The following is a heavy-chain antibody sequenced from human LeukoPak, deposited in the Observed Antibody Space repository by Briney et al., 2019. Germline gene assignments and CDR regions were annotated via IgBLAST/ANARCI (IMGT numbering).Heavy chain of an antibody. Sequence: PGGSLRLSCAASGFTFDDYAMHWVRQAPGKGLEWVSGISWNSGSIGYADSVKGRFTISRDNAKNSLYLQMNSLRAEDTAVYYCARGRGELLEAIDYWGQGTLVTVSS. D-gene: IGHD1-26*01. CDR2: ISWNSGSI. V-gene: IGHV3-9*01. CDR1: GFTFDDYA. CDR3: ARGRGELLEAIDY. J-gene: IGHJ4*02.